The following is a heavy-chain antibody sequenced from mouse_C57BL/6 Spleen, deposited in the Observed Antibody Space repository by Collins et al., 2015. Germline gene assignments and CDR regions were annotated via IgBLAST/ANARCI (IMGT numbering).Heavy chain of an antibody. D-gene: IGHD2-10*02. V-gene: IGHV3-6*02. J-gene: IGHJ2*01. CDR1: GYSITSGYY. CDR3: AMGLVWSYFDY. CDR2: ISYDGSN. Sequence: DVQLQESGPGLVKPSQSLSLTCSVTGYSITSGYYWNWIRQFPGNKLEWMGYISYDGSNNYNPSLKNRISITRDTSKNQFFLKLNSVTTEDTATYYCAMGLVWSYFDYWGQGTTLTVSS.